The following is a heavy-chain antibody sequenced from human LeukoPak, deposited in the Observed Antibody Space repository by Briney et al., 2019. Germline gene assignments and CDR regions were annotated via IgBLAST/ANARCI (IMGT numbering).Heavy chain of an antibody. V-gene: IGHV4-59*01. CDR1: GGSISSYY. J-gene: IGHJ2*01. CDR2: IYYSGST. D-gene: IGHD4-17*01. Sequence: SQTLSLTCTVSGGSISSYYWSWIRQLPGKGLEWIGYIYYSGSTNYNPSLKSRVTISVDTSKNQFSLKLSSVTAADTAVYYCARGDGDYVNWYFDLWGRGTLVTVSS. CDR3: ARGDGDYVNWYFDL.